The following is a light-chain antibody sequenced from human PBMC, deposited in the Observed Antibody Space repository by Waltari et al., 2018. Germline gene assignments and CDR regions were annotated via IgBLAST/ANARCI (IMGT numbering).Light chain of an antibody. J-gene: IGKJ1*01. CDR1: QSVSSSY. CDR2: GAS. V-gene: IGKV3-20*01. CDR3: QQYGSSPWT. Sequence: EIVLTQSPGTLSLSPGDRATLSCRASQSVSSSYLAWYQQKPGQAPRVLNHGASNRATGIPDRFSGSVSGTDFTLTISRLEPEDFAVYYCQQYGSSPWTFGQGTKVEIK.